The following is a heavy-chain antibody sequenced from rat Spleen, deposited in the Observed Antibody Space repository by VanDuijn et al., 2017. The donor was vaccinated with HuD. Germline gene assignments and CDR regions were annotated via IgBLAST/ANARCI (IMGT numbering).Heavy chain of an antibody. J-gene: IGHJ3*01. CDR3: SRHYYYDGYWFAY. Sequence: EVQLVESGGGLVQPGRSLKLSCAASGFTFSDYGMAWVRQAPKKGLEWVATIIYDDTTYYRESVKGRFTISRDNAKSTLYLQMDGLRSEDTATYYFSRHYYYDGYWFAYWGQGTLVTVSS. V-gene: IGHV5-17*01. CDR2: IIYDDTT. D-gene: IGHD1-12*03. CDR1: GFTFSDYG.